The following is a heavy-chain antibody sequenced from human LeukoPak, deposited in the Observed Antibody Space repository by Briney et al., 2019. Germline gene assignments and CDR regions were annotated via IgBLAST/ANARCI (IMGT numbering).Heavy chain of an antibody. CDR2: IYYTGNT. Sequence: SETLSLTCSVSGDSIIGYYWGWIRQPPGKGLEWIGNIYYTGNTYYNSSLKSRVTISLDTSKNQFSLKLSSVTAADTAVYYCARDRRLDVWGKGTTVTVSS. J-gene: IGHJ6*04. CDR3: ARDRRLDV. CDR1: GDSIIGYY. V-gene: IGHV4-39*07.